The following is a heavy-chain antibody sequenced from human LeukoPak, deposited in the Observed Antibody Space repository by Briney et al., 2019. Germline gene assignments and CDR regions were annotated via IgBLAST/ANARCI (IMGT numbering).Heavy chain of an antibody. J-gene: IGHJ4*02. V-gene: IGHV3-30*04. D-gene: IGHD3-9*01. Sequence: GRSLRLSCAASGFTFSSYAMHWVRQAPGKGLEGVAVISYDGSNKYYADSVKGRFTISRDNSKNTLYLQMNSLRAEDTAVYYCARDFSKVLRCFDWSAFDYWGQGTLVTVSS. CDR2: ISYDGSNK. CDR1: GFTFSSYA. CDR3: ARDFSKVLRCFDWSAFDY.